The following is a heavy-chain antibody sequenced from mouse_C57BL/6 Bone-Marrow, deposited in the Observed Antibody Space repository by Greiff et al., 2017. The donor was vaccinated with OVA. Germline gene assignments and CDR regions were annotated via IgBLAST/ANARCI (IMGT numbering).Heavy chain of an antibody. J-gene: IGHJ1*03. D-gene: IGHD2-1*01. V-gene: IGHV1-69*01. CDR3: ARRGGNWKYFDV. CDR1: GYTFTSYW. Sequence: QVQLKQPGAELVMPGASVKLSCKASGYTFTSYWMHWVKQRPGQGLEWIGEIDPSDSYTNYNQKFKGKSTLTVDKSSSTAYMQLSSLTSEDSAVYYCARRGGNWKYFDVWGTGTTVTVSS. CDR2: IDPSDSYT.